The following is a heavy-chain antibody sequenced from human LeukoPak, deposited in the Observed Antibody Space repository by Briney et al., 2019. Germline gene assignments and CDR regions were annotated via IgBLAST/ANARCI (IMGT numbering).Heavy chain of an antibody. CDR3: AKDGVVRGLGPYYFDS. CDR1: GFTFNSYT. CDR2: IRSNSRGI. D-gene: IGHD3-10*01. J-gene: IGHJ4*02. Sequence: GGSLRLSCAASGFTFNSYTMNWVRQAPGKGLESVSSIRSNSRGINYADSVKGRFTISRDISKNTVYLQMNSLKAEDTAVYYCAKDGVVRGLGPYYFDSWGQGSLVTVSS. V-gene: IGHV3-21*04.